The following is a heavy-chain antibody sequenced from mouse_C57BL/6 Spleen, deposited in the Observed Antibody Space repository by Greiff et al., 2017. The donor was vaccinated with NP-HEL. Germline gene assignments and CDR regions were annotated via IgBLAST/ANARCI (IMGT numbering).Heavy chain of an antibody. CDR2: IDPENGDT. CDR3: TEGSYFDV. V-gene: IGHV14-4*01. Sequence: VQLKESGAELVRPGASVKLSCTASGFNIKDDYMHWVKPRPEQGLEWIGWIDPENGDTEYASKFQGKATITADTSSNTAYLQLSSLTSEDTAVYYCTEGSYFDVWGTGTTVTVSS. CDR1: GFNIKDDY. J-gene: IGHJ1*03.